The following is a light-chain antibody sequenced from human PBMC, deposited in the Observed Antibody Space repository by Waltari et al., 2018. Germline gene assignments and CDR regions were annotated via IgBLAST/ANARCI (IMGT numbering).Light chain of an antibody. V-gene: IGKV3-15*01. J-gene: IGKJ1*01. Sequence: EIVMTQSPATLSVSPGESTTLSCRASQSVSSNLAWYQQKPGQAPRLLICGASTRATGIPARFSGSGSGTEFTLTISSLQSEDFAVYYCQQYNNWRGTFGQGTKVEIK. CDR1: QSVSSN. CDR2: GAS. CDR3: QQYNNWRGT.